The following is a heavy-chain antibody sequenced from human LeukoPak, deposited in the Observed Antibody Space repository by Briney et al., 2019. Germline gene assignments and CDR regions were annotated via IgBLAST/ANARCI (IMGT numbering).Heavy chain of an antibody. CDR3: AKRGAEVGITVAPGDY. Sequence: PGGSLRLSCAASGFTFSSYAMSWVRQAPGKGLEWVSAISGNGYAYYADSVKGRFTISRDNSKNTLYLQMNSLRAEDTAVYYCAKRGAEVGITVAPGDYWGQGTLLTVSS. J-gene: IGHJ4*02. CDR2: ISGNGYA. D-gene: IGHD1-26*01. CDR1: GFTFSSYA. V-gene: IGHV3-23*01.